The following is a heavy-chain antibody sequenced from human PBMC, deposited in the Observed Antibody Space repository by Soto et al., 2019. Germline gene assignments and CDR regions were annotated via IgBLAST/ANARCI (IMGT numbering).Heavy chain of an antibody. D-gene: IGHD3-22*01. J-gene: IGHJ4*02. CDR1: GGSISSGGFS. CDR3: ATATYFRERYYDATDYYYFDY. CDR2: ISYSGNT. V-gene: IGHV4-30-2*06. Sequence: SETLSLTCAVSGGSISSGGFSWSWIRQSPGKGLELIGYISYSGNTYYNPSLNSRVTISVDRSKNEFSLRLSSVSAAETAVYYCATATYFRERYYDATDYYYFDYWGQGTLVTVSS.